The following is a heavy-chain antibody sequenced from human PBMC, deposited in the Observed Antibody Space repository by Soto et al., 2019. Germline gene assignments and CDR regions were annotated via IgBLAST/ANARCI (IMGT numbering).Heavy chain of an antibody. J-gene: IGHJ6*02. CDR2: ISAYNGNT. Sequence: QVQLVQSGAEVKKPGASVKVSCKASGYTFTSYGISWLRQAPGQGLEWMGWISAYNGNTNYTQKLQGRVTMTTDTSTSTAYMELRSLRSDDTAVYYCAREGDYDILTGYYIIHYYYGMDVWGQGTTVTVSS. CDR3: AREGDYDILTGYYIIHYYYGMDV. D-gene: IGHD3-9*01. V-gene: IGHV1-18*01. CDR1: GYTFTSYG.